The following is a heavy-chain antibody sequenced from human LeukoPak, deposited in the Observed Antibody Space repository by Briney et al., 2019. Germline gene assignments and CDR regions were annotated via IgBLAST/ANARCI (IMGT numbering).Heavy chain of an antibody. CDR1: GFTFSDYY. D-gene: IGHD2-15*01. V-gene: IGHV3-11*04. CDR2: ISSSSSTI. CDR3: ASLSLAAPLYYYYYIDV. Sequence: GGSLRLSCAASGFTFSDYYMSWIRQAPGKGLEWVSYISSSSSTIYYADSVKGRFTISRDNAKDSLYLQMNSLRAEDTAVYYCASLSLAAPLYYYYYIDVWGKGTTVTVSS. J-gene: IGHJ6*03.